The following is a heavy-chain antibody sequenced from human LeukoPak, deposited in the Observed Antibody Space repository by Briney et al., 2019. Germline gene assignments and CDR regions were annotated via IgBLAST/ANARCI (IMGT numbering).Heavy chain of an antibody. J-gene: IGHJ6*03. Sequence: PSETLSLTCAVSGGSISGGGYSWSWIRQPPGKGLEWIGYIYYSGSTYYNPSLKSRVTISVDTSKNQFSLKLSSVTAADTAVYYCARESTTVTRRPHYYMDVWGKGTTVTVSS. D-gene: IGHD4-17*01. CDR3: ARESTTVTRRPHYYMDV. CDR1: GGSISGGGYS. V-gene: IGHV4-30-4*07. CDR2: IYYSGST.